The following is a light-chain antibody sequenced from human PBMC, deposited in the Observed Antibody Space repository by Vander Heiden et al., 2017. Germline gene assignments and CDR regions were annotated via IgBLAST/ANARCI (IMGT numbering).Light chain of an antibody. J-gene: IGKJ2*01. CDR2: DES. CDR1: QTVTSNY. V-gene: IGKV3-20*01. CDR3: QQYGNSPRT. Sequence: EIVLTQSPGTLSWSQGERATISCRASQTVTSNYLAWYQQKPGQAPRLLIYDESRRATGIPDRFSGSGSGTDFTLTISRLEPEDFAVYYCQQYGNSPRTFGQGTKLEI.